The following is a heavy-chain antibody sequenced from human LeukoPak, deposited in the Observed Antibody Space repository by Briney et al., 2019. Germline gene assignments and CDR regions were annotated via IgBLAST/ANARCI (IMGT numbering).Heavy chain of an antibody. V-gene: IGHV3-30*01. J-gene: IGHJ6*03. Sequence: PGRSLRLSCAASGFTFSSYAMHWVRQAPGKGLEWVAVISYDGSNKYYADSVKGRFTISRDNSKNTLYLQMNSLRAEDTAVYYCASSPYDFWSGLYYYYMDVWGKGTTVTVSS. CDR2: ISYDGSNK. D-gene: IGHD3-3*01. CDR3: ASSPYDFWSGLYYYYMDV. CDR1: GFTFSSYA.